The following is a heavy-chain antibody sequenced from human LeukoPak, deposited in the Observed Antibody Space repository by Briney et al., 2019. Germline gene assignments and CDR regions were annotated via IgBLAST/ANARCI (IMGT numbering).Heavy chain of an antibody. V-gene: IGHV3-48*03. Sequence: GGSLRLSCAASGFDLSTYEMNWVRQAPGKGLEWIADITISGHTKNYADSVKGRFTISRDNARHSLYLQMNSLRVEDTGVYYCARGDPHADLWGQGTLVTVSS. CDR1: GFDLSTYE. J-gene: IGHJ5*02. CDR2: ITISGHTK. CDR3: ARGDPHADL.